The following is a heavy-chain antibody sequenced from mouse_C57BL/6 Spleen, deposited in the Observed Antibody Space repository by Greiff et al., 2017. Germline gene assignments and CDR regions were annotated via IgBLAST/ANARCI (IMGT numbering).Heavy chain of an antibody. CDR1: GFNILDYY. CDR3: ALSTTVVATNGYFDD. D-gene: IGHD1-1*01. V-gene: IGHV14-2*01. Sequence: EVQLQQSGAELVKPGASVKLSCTASGFNILDYYMHWVKLRTEQGLAWIGRIDPEDGETKYVTNFQGKATITADTSANTAYLQLSSLTSEDTAVYYGALSTTVVATNGYFDDWGTGTTVTVSA. CDR2: IDPEDGET. J-gene: IGHJ1*03.